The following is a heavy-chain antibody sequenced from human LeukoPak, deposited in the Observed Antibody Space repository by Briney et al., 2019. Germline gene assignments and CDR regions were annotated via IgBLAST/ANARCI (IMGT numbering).Heavy chain of an antibody. Sequence: SETLSLTCTVSGGSISSGGHYWSWVRQHPGRGLEWIGYITSSGRTFYNPSLKSRTTMSVDTSKNQFSLRLSSVTAADTAVYSCARVDSDYDFTDYWGQGTLVTVSS. CDR3: ARVDSDYDFTDY. J-gene: IGHJ4*02. CDR2: ITSSGRT. V-gene: IGHV4-31*03. CDR1: GGSISSGGHY. D-gene: IGHD4-11*01.